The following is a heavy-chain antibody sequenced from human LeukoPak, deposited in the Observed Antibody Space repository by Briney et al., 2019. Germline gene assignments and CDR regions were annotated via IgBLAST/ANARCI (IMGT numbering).Heavy chain of an antibody. CDR1: GFTCSSYG. CDR2: IWYDGSQK. Sequence: PGGSLRLSCATSGFTCSSYGFHWVRQALGKGLEWVAVIWYDGSQKYYLDSVKGRFTISRDSFDNTVYLQMNGLRAEDTAVYYCARDLGHFSRGASYFDYWGQGALVTVSS. CDR3: ARDLGHFSRGASYFDY. V-gene: IGHV3-33*01. D-gene: IGHD4/OR15-4a*01. J-gene: IGHJ4*02.